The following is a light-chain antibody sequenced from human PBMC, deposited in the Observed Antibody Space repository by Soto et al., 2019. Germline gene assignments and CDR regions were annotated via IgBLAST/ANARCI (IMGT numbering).Light chain of an antibody. J-gene: IGKJ1*01. Sequence: EIVLAQSPATLPLSAGERSTLFCRASQSVRNLLAWYQQKPGQAPRLLIYDASHRATGIPARFIGSGSGTDFTLTITTLEPEDFAVYYCHQRSTWLWTFGQGTKVDI. CDR3: HQRSTWLWT. V-gene: IGKV3-11*01. CDR1: QSVRNL. CDR2: DAS.